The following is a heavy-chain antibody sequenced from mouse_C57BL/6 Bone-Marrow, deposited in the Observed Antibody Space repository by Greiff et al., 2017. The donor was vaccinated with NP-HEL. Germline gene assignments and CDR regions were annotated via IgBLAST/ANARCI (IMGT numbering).Heavy chain of an antibody. V-gene: IGHV1-22*01. CDR2: INPNNGGT. Sequence: EVQLQQSGPELVKPGASVKMSCKASGYTFTDYYMHWVKQSHGKSLEWIGYINPNNGGTSYNQKFKGKATLTVNKSSSTAYMELRSLTSETSAVYYCASGIYYYGSDAMDYWGKGTSVTVSS. CDR3: ASGIYYYGSDAMDY. D-gene: IGHD1-1*01. J-gene: IGHJ4*01. CDR1: GYTFTDYY.